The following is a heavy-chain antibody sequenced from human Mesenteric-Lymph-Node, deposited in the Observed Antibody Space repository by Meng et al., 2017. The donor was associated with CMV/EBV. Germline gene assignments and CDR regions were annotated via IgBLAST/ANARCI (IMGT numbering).Heavy chain of an antibody. Sequence: GESLKISCAASGFTVGGNYMNWVRQAPGKGLEWVSGITTSGGSTYYADSVKGRFIISRDNSKNTLYLQMESLRAEDTAVYYCAKDFEQPAFDYFDYWGQGTLVTVSS. CDR1: GFTVGGNY. D-gene: IGHD6-13*01. V-gene: IGHV3-23*01. CDR3: AKDFEQPAFDYFDY. CDR2: ITTSGGST. J-gene: IGHJ4*02.